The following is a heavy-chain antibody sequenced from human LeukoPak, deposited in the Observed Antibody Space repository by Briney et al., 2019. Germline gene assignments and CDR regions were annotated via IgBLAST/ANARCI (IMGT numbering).Heavy chain of an antibody. D-gene: IGHD6-6*01. J-gene: IGHJ4*02. CDR2: ISSGGST. Sequence: GGSLRLSCAAAGFTFNNYAMSWVRQAPGKGLKWVSGISSGGSTYYADSVKGRFTISRDNSKNTLFLQMNSPRAEDTAVYYCAKDTYSSSPYYFDYWGQGTLVTVSS. V-gene: IGHV3-23*01. CDR3: AKDTYSSSPYYFDY. CDR1: GFTFNNYA.